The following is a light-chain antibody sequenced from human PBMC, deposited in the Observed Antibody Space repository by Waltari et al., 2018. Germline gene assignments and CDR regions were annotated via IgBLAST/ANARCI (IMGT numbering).Light chain of an antibody. Sequence: EIVLTQSPATLSLSPGERATHTCRASQSVSSYLAWYQQKPGQAPRLLIYDASNRATGIPARFSGSGSGTDFTLTISTLGPEDFAVYYCQQRANWLTFGGGTKVEIK. CDR1: QSVSSY. J-gene: IGKJ4*01. CDR3: QQRANWLT. CDR2: DAS. V-gene: IGKV3-11*01.